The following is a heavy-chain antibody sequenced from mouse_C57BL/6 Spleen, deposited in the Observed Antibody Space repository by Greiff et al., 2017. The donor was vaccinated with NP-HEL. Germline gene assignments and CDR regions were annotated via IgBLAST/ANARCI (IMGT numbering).Heavy chain of an antibody. CDR2: ISSGSSTI. Sequence: EVMLVESGGGLVKPGGSLKLSCAASGFTFSDYGMHWVRQAPEKGLEWVAYISSGSSTIYYADTVKGRFTISRDNAKNTLFLQMTSLRSEDTAMYYCARRGIYDYGSSYDAMDYWGQGTSVTVSS. J-gene: IGHJ4*01. V-gene: IGHV5-17*01. CDR3: ARRGIYDYGSSYDAMDY. D-gene: IGHD1-1*01. CDR1: GFTFSDYG.